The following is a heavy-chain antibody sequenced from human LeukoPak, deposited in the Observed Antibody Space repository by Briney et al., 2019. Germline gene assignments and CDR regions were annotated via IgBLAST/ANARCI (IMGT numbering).Heavy chain of an antibody. Sequence: SQTLSLTCAISGDSVSSNSAAWNWIRQSPSRGLEWLGRTYYRSKWYNDYAVSVKSRITINPDTSKNQFSLQLNSVTPEDTAVYYCARDKPPRAGTWYYYYYMDVWSKGTTVTVSS. V-gene: IGHV6-1*01. D-gene: IGHD6-19*01. CDR1: GDSVSSNSAA. CDR2: TYYRSKWYN. J-gene: IGHJ6*03. CDR3: ARDKPPRAGTWYYYYYMDV.